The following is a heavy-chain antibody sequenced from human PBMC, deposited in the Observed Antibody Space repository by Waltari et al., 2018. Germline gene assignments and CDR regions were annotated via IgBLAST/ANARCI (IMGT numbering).Heavy chain of an antibody. CDR1: GGSISSHY. Sequence: QVQLQESGPGLVKPSETLSLTCTVSGGSISSHYWSWIRQPPGKGLEWIGYIYYSGSTTYNPSLKSRVTISVDTSKNQFSLKLSSVTAADTAVYYCARGSRHYYYMDVWGKGTTVTVSS. CDR3: ARGSRHYYYMDV. CDR2: IYYSGST. J-gene: IGHJ6*03. V-gene: IGHV4-59*11.